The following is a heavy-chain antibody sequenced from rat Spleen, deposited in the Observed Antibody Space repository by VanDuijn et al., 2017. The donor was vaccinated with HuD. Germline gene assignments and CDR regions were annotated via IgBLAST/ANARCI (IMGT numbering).Heavy chain of an antibody. J-gene: IGHJ2*01. Sequence: QVQLKESGPGLVQPSQTLSLTCTVSGLSLTSNSVSWIRQPPGKGLEWMGRMRYNGDTSYNSALKSRLSISRDTSKSQVFLKMNSLQTEDTAMYFCASRSTVPFDYWGQGVMVTVSS. CDR1: GLSLTSNS. CDR2: MRYNGDT. CDR3: ASRSTVPFDY. V-gene: IGHV2-47*01. D-gene: IGHD3-3*01.